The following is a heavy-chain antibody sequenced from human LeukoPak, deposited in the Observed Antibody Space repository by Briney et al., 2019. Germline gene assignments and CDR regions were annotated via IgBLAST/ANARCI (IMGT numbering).Heavy chain of an antibody. CDR2: LSGDSSSI. V-gene: IGHV3-23*01. D-gene: IGHD2-2*01. Sequence: GGSLRLSCAASQFTFNNNAMSWVRQAPGKGLEWVSGLSGDSSSIYYAASVKGRFTISRDNSKNMLYLQMNSLRAEDTAVYFCAKNIRDQLLCGFNYWGQGIVVTVSS. CDR1: QFTFNNNA. CDR3: AKNIRDQLLCGFNY. J-gene: IGHJ4*02.